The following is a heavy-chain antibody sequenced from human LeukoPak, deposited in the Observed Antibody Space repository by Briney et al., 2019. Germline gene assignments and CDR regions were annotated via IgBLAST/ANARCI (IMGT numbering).Heavy chain of an antibody. V-gene: IGHV4-34*01. CDR2: INHSGST. Sequence: PSETLSLTCAVYGGSFSGYYWSWIRQPPGKGLEWIGEINHSGSTNYNPPLKSRVTISVDTSKNQFSLKLSSVTAAGTAVYYCARLYYGSGSYYNPRDYWGQGTLVTVSS. D-gene: IGHD3-10*01. J-gene: IGHJ4*02. CDR1: GGSFSGYY. CDR3: ARLYYGSGSYYNPRDY.